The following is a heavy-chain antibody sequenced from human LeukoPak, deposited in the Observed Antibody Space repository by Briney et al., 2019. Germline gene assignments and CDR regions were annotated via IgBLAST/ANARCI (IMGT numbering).Heavy chain of an antibody. D-gene: IGHD1-26*01. J-gene: IGHJ6*03. CDR2: INSDGSSA. CDR3: ARVSSGSYFGYYYYYMDV. Sequence: GGSLRLSCAASGFTFSNYWMHWVRQAPGKGLVWVSRINSDGSSASYADSVKGRFTISRDNAKNTLYLQMNSLRAEDTAVYYCARVSSGSYFGYYYYYMDVWGKGTTVTVSS. CDR1: GFTFSNYW. V-gene: IGHV3-74*01.